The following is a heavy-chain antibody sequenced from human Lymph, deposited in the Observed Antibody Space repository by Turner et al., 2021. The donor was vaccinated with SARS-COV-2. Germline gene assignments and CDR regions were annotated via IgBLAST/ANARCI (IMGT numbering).Heavy chain of an antibody. D-gene: IGHD3-10*01. V-gene: IGHV1-69*10. CDR3: ARVVGGFGELGYYYYYGMDV. CDR2: IIPILRIA. Sequence: QVQLVQSGAEVKKPGSSVKVSCKASGGTFSSYAISWVRQAPGQGLEWVGGIIPILRIATYAQKFQGRITITADKSTSTAYMGLSSLRSEDTAVFYCARVVGGFGELGYYYYYGMDVWGQGTTVTVSS. CDR1: GGTFSSYA. J-gene: IGHJ6*02.